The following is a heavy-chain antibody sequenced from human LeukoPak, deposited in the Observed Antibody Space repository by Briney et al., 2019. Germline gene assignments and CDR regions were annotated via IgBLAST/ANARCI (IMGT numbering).Heavy chain of an antibody. Sequence: PSETLSLTCTVSGGSISSGDYYWSWIRQPPGKGLEWIGYIYYSGSTYYNPSLKSRVTISVDTSKNQFSLKLSSVTAADTAVYYCARQLPYYYDSSGYWSPYPGEFDYWGQGTLVTVSS. V-gene: IGHV4-30-4*01. D-gene: IGHD3-22*01. CDR2: IYYSGST. CDR1: GGSISSGDYY. J-gene: IGHJ4*02. CDR3: ARQLPYYYDSSGYWSPYPGEFDY.